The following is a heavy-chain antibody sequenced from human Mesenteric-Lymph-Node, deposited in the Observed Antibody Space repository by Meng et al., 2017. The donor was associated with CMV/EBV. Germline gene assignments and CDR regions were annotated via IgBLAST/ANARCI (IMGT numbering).Heavy chain of an antibody. J-gene: IGHJ4*02. Sequence: GSLRLSCTVSGYPISSITSGYYWGWIRQPPGKGLRWIGYIYYSGSTNYNPSLKSRVTISVDTSKNQFSLKLSSVTAADTAVYYCARVMRDVVVVPAAYSRGRYYFDYWGQGTLVTVSS. CDR2: IYYSGST. D-gene: IGHD2-2*01. CDR3: ARVMRDVVVVPAAYSRGRYYFDY. CDR1: GYPISSITSGYY. V-gene: IGHV4-61*05.